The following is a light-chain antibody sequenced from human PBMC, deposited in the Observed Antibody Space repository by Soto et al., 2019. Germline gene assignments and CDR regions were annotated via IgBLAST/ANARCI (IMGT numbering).Light chain of an antibody. CDR1: QDIGND. J-gene: IGKJ1*01. V-gene: IGKV1-6*02. Sequence: IQMTQSPSSLSASVRDRVTITCRASQDIGNDLGWYQQKPGKAPNLLIYAASGLRSGVPSRFSGSGSGTHFTLTINSLQAEDSATYFCLQDYTYPWTFGQGTKVDIK. CDR3: LQDYTYPWT. CDR2: AAS.